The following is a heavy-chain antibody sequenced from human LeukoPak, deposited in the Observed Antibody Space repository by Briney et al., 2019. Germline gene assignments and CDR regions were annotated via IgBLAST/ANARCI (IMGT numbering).Heavy chain of an antibody. D-gene: IGHD3-16*01. V-gene: IGHV4-61*02. CDR2: IYTSGST. CDR3: ARSGGVTRIDY. Sequence: SETLSLTCSVSGDSIRSATYYWSWIRQPAGKGLEWIGRIYTSGSTSYNPSLKSRVTISVDTSKNHFSLKLTSVTAADTAGYYWARSGGVTRIDYWGQGTLVTVSS. J-gene: IGHJ4*02. CDR1: GDSIRSATYY.